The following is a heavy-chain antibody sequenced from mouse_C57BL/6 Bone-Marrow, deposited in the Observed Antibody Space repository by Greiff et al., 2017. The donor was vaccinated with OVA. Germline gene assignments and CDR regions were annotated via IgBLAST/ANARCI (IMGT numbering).Heavy chain of an antibody. V-gene: IGHV1-69*01. CDR3: AREGVPDAMDY. J-gene: IGHJ4*01. CDR1: GYTFTSYW. Sequence: VQLQQPGAELVMPGASVKLSCKASGYTFTSYWMHWVKQRPGQGLEWIGEIDPSDSCTSYNQKFKGKSTLTVDKSSSTAYMQLSSRTSEDYEVDYCAREGVPDAMDYWGQGTSVTVSS. CDR2: IDPSDSCT. D-gene: IGHD5-1*01.